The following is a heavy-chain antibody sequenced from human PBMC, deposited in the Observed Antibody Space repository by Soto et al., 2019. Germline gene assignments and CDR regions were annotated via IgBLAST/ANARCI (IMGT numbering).Heavy chain of an antibody. CDR3: ARHPIDGSDVFDV. D-gene: IGHD1-26*01. J-gene: IGHJ3*01. CDR2: ISSSSATI. Sequence: EVQLVESGGGLVQPGGSLRLSCAASGFTFSFHSMNWVRQAPGKGPEWVSYISSSSATIYYADSVKGRFTISRDNARNSLYLQMNSLRDEETAVYYCARHPIDGSDVFDVWGQGAMVTVSS. CDR1: GFTFSFHS. V-gene: IGHV3-48*02.